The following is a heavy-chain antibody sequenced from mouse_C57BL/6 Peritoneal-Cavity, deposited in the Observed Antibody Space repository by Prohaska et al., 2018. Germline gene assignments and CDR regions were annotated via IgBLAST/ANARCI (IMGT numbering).Heavy chain of an antibody. Sequence: QMQLQESGPGLVKPSQSLFLTCSITGFPITRGYYWIWIRQSPGKPLEWMWYITHSGETFYNPSLQSPISITRETSKNQFFLQLNSVTTEDTAMYYCAGDYDGYWYFDVWGTGTTVTVSS. D-gene: IGHD2-3*01. V-gene: IGHV12-3*01. CDR2: ITHSGET. CDR3: AGDYDGYWYFDV. J-gene: IGHJ1*03. CDR1: GFPITRGYY.